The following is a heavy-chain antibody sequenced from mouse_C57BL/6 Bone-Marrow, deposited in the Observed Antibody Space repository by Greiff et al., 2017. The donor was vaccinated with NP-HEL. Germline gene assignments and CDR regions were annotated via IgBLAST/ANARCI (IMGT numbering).Heavy chain of an antibody. CDR2: IDPNSGGT. D-gene: IGHD1-1*01. CDR1: GYTFTNYW. CDR3: ARYYYGSGYFDY. J-gene: IGHJ2*01. Sequence: QVQLKQPGAELVKPGASVKLSCKASGYTFTNYWMHWVKQRPGRGLEWIGRIDPNSGGTKYNEKFKSKATLTVAKPSSTAYIQLSSLPTEDSAVYYCARYYYGSGYFDYWGQGTTLTVSS. V-gene: IGHV1-72*01.